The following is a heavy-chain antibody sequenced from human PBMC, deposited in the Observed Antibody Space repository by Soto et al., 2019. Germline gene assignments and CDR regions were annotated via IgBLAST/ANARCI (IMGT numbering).Heavy chain of an antibody. CDR3: ARHTPYDFWSGSYYYYGMDV. D-gene: IGHD3-3*01. CDR1: GGTFSSYA. CDR2: IIPIFGTA. J-gene: IGHJ6*02. V-gene: IGHV1-69*13. Sequence: GASVKVSCKASGGTFSSYAISWVRQAPGQGLEWMGGIIPIFGTANYAQKFQGRVTITADESTSTAYMELSSLRSEDTAVYYCARHTPYDFWSGSYYYYGMDVWGQGTTVTVSS.